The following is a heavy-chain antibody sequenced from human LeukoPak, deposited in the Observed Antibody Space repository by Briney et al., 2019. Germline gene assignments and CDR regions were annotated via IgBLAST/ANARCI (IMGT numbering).Heavy chain of an antibody. CDR3: ARGVGITIFGVVINDAFDI. J-gene: IGHJ3*02. Sequence: PSETLSLTCTVSGGFISSYYWSWIRQPAGKGLEWIGRIYTSGSTNYNPSLKSRVTMSVDTSKNQFSLKLSSVTAADTAVYYCARGVGITIFGVVINDAFDIWGQGTMVTVSS. CDR1: GGFISSYY. V-gene: IGHV4-4*07. CDR2: IYTSGST. D-gene: IGHD3-3*01.